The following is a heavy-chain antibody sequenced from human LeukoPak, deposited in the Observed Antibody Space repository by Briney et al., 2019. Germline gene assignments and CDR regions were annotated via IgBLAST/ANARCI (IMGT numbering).Heavy chain of an antibody. Sequence: ASVKVSCKASGGTFSSYAISWVRQAPGQGLEWMERIIPIFGIANYAQKFQGRVTITADKSTSTAYMELSSLRSEDTAVYYCARDGRVVPAAPYSGYLDYWGQGTLVTVSS. CDR2: IIPIFGIA. J-gene: IGHJ4*02. CDR3: ARDGRVVPAAPYSGYLDY. CDR1: GGTFSSYA. D-gene: IGHD2-2*01. V-gene: IGHV1-69*04.